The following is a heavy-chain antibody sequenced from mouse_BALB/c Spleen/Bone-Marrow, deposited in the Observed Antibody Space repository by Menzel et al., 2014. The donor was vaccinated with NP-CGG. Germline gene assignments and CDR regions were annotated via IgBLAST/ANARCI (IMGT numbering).Heavy chain of an antibody. CDR2: IDPYYGGT. V-gene: IGHV1-39*01. D-gene: IGHD2-3*01. J-gene: IGHJ4*01. CDR3: ARSGGYYHYYAMDN. Sequence: EVQGVESGPELEKPGASVKISCKASGYSFTGYNMNWVKQSNGKSLEWIGNIDPYYGGTSYNQKFKGKATLTVDKSSSTAYMQLKSLTAEDSAVYYCARSGGYYHYYAMDNWGQGTSVTVSS. CDR1: GYSFTGYN.